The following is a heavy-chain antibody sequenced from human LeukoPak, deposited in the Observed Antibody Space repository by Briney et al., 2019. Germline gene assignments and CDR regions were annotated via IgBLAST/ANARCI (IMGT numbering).Heavy chain of an antibody. CDR1: GFTFSNYS. Sequence: GGSLRLSCAASGFTFSNYSMNWVRQAPGKGLEWVSSISSRSSYIYYADSVKGRFTISRDNAKNSLYLQMNSLRAEDTAVYYCARESKVDAFDIWGQGTMVTVSS. J-gene: IGHJ3*02. V-gene: IGHV3-21*01. CDR2: ISSRSSYI. CDR3: ARESKVDAFDI.